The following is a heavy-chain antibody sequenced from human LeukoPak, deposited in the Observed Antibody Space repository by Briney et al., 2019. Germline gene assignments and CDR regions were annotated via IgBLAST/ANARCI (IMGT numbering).Heavy chain of an antibody. V-gene: IGHV1-24*01. CDR1: GYTLTELS. D-gene: IGHD1-26*01. J-gene: IGHJ4*02. Sequence: ASVKVSCKVSGYTLTELSMHWVRQAPGKGLEWMGGFDPEDGETIYAQKFQGRVTMTRDTSTSTVYMELSSLRSEDTAVYYCARDIHEEGWELLDYWGQGTLVTVSS. CDR3: ARDIHEEGWELLDY. CDR2: FDPEDGET.